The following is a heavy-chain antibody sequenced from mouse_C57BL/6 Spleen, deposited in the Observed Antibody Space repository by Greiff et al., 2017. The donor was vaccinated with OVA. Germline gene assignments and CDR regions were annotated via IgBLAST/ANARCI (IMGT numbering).Heavy chain of an antibody. V-gene: IGHV1-53*01. CDR3: ARGTAQATMFAY. CDR2: INPSNGGT. CDR1: GYTFTSYW. Sequence: QVQLQQPGTELVKPGASVKLSCKASGYTFTSYWMHWVKQRPGQGLEWIGNINPSNGGTNYNEKFKSKATLTVDKSSSTAYMQLSSLTSEDSAVYSCARGTAQATMFAYWGQGTLVTVSA. D-gene: IGHD3-2*02. J-gene: IGHJ3*01.